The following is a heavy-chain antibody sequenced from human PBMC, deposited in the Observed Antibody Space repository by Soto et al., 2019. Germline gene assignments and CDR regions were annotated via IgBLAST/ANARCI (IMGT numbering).Heavy chain of an antibody. CDR3: ARRVAAYYGMDV. CDR2: IDPSDSYT. Sequence: PGESLKISCKGSGYSFTSYWISWVRQMPGKGLEWMGRIDPSDSYTNYSPSFQGHVTISADKSISTAYLQWSSPKASDTAMYYCARRVAAYYGMDVWGQGTTVTVSS. D-gene: IGHD6-13*01. V-gene: IGHV5-10-1*01. CDR1: GYSFTSYW. J-gene: IGHJ6*02.